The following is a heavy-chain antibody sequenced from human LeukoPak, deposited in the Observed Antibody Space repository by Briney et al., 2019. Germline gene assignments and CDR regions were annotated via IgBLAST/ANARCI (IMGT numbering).Heavy chain of an antibody. V-gene: IGHV3-23*01. D-gene: IGHD6-25*01. CDR2: VTSGGRST. Sequence: AGSLSLSGAASGFTFSSYPLRWLRQAPGKGLDGVSGVTSGGRSTYYAESVKGRFTISRDNSKNTLYLQMDSLRAEDTAVYYCAKAEAASATDYWGQGTLVTVSS. CDR1: GFTFSSYP. CDR3: AKAEAASATDY. J-gene: IGHJ4*02.